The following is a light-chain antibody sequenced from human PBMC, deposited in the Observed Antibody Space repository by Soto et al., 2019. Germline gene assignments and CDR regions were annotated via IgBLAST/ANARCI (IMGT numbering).Light chain of an antibody. CDR1: QSVSSSY. J-gene: IGKJ1*01. CDR2: GAS. V-gene: IGKV3-20*01. Sequence: EIVLTQSPGTLSLSPGERATLSCRASQSVSSSYLAWYQQKPGQAPRLLIYGASSRATGIPDRFSGSGSGTEFTLTVSRLEPEYFAVYYCQQYGSSPPWTFGQGTKVEIK. CDR3: QQYGSSPPWT.